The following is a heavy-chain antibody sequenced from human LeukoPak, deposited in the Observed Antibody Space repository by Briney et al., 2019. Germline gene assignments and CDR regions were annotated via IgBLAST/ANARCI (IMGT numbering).Heavy chain of an antibody. CDR1: GFTFSNYG. J-gene: IGHJ4*02. Sequence: PGGSLRLSCAASGFTFSNYGMNWVRQAPGKGLEWVSGITDNGGTTYYADSVKGRFTISRDNSKNTLYLQMTSLRAEDTALYYCAKPAKTDYADYWGQGTLVTVSS. CDR3: AKPAKTDYADY. CDR2: ITDNGGTT. V-gene: IGHV3-23*01. D-gene: IGHD1-14*01.